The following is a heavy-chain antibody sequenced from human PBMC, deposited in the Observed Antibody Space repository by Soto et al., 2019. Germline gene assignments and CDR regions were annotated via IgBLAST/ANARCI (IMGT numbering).Heavy chain of an antibody. V-gene: IGHV4-34*01. CDR2: INRSGST. J-gene: IGHJ4*02. D-gene: IGHD2-15*01. CDR1: GGSFSGYY. Sequence: KPSETLSLTCAVYGGSFSGYYWSWIRQPPGKGLEWSGEINRSGSTNYNPSLKSRVTISVDTSKNQFSLKLSSVTAADTAVYYCARGRSGGSCYSVLTYSGLTFDYWGEGTPVTVS. CDR3: ARGRSGGSCYSVLTYSGLTFDY.